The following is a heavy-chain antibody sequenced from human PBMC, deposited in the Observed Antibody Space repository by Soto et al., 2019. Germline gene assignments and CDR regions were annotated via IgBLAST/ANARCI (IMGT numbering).Heavy chain of an antibody. V-gene: IGHV5-51*01. D-gene: IGHD5-12*01. CDR3: ARPRRDGYKTNYYYGMDV. CDR1: GYSFTSYW. Sequence: GESLKISCKGSGYSFTSYWIGWVLQMPWKGLEWMGIIYPGDSDTRYSPSFQGQVTISADKSISTAYLQWSSLKASDTAMYYCARPRRDGYKTNYYYGMDVWGQGTTVTVSS. CDR2: IYPGDSDT. J-gene: IGHJ6*02.